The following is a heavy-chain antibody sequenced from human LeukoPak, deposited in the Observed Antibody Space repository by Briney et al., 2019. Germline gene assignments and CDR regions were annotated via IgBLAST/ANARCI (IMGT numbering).Heavy chain of an antibody. D-gene: IGHD3-3*01. J-gene: IGHJ4*02. Sequence: SETLSLTCTVSGGSISSGSFYWSWVRQPAGKGLELIGRIYTSGSTNYNPSLKSRVTISIDTSKNHFSLRLSSVTAADTAVYYCARGPYFDSWSSYPYFDYWGQGTLVTVSS. CDR1: GGSISSGSFY. CDR3: ARGPYFDSWSSYPYFDY. CDR2: IYTSGST. V-gene: IGHV4-61*02.